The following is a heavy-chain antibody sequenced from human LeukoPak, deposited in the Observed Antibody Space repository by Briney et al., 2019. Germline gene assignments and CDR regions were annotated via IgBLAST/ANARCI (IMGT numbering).Heavy chain of an antibody. CDR1: GFTFSSYW. D-gene: IGHD4-23*01. V-gene: IGHV3-74*01. CDR2: INSDGSRT. CDR3: ARVLGGLSYYFDY. Sequence: PGGSLRLSCAASGFTFSSYWMHWVRQAPGKGLVWVSRINSDGSRTNYADSVKGRFTISRDNAKNTLYLQMNSLRAEDTAVYYCARVLGGLSYYFDYWGQGTLVTVSS. J-gene: IGHJ4*02.